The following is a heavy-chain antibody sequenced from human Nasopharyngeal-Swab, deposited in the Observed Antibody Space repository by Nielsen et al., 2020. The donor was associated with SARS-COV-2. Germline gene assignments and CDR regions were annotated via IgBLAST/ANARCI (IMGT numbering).Heavy chain of an antibody. V-gene: IGHV7-4-1*02. CDR1: GYTFTSYA. J-gene: IGHJ5*02. Sequence: ASVKVSCKASGYTFTSYAMNWVRQAPGQGLEWMGWINTNTGNPTYAQGFTGRFVFSLDTSVSTAYLQISSLKAEETAVYYCARDEKSQGIFGVVISGQWWFDPWGQGTLVTVSS. CDR2: INTNTGNP. D-gene: IGHD3-3*01. CDR3: ARDEKSQGIFGVVISGQWWFDP.